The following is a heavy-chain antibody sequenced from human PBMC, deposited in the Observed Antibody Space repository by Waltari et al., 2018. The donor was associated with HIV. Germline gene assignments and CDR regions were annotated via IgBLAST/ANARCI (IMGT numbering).Heavy chain of an antibody. Sequence: EVQLVESGGGLVKPGGSLRLSCVVSGCTFNTFSMKWVRQAPGKGLEWVSSISSTSSFIYYADSVKGRFTISRDNGKNSLYLQINNLRVEDTAVYYCASEDFWSGPHNWGQGTLVTVSS. J-gene: IGHJ4*02. CDR1: GCTFNTFS. CDR3: ASEDFWSGPHN. V-gene: IGHV3-21*01. D-gene: IGHD3-3*01. CDR2: ISSTSSFI.